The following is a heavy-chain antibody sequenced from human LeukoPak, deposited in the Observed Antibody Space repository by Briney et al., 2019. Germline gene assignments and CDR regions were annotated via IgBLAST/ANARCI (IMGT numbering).Heavy chain of an antibody. V-gene: IGHV4-59*08. CDR3: ARGARAGYNLDPFDY. J-gene: IGHJ4*02. CDR1: VGSMSSYY. Sequence: PETLSLSSTDPVGSMSSYYWSWIRQPPGKGLEWIVYIYYSGSTKYNPSLTSRVTISVDTSKNQFSLKLSSVTAADTAVYYCARGARAGYNLDPFDYWGQGTLVTVSS. D-gene: IGHD5-24*01. CDR2: IYYSGST.